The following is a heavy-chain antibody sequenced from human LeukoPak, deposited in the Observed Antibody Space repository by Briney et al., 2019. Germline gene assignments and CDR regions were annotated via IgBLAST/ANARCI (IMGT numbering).Heavy chain of an antibody. D-gene: IGHD3-22*01. CDR1: GFTVSSTY. V-gene: IGHV3-53*01. Sequence: PGESLRLSCAASGFTVSSTYMSWVRQAPGKGLEWVSVIYSGGSTYYADSVKGRFTISRDNSKNTLYLQMNSLRAEDTAVYYCGSLKSSGYFIEHWGQGTLVTVRS. CDR2: IYSGGST. J-gene: IGHJ4*02. CDR3: GSLKSSGYFIEH.